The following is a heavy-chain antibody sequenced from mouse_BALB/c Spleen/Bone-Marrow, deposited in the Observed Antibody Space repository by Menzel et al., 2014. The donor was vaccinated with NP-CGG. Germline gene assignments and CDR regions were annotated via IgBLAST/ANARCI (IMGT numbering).Heavy chain of an antibody. Sequence: EVQLVESGGGLVQPGGSLRLSCATSGLTFTDYFMTWVRQPPGKALEWLGFIRNKANGYTTEYSASVKGRFTISRNNSQSILYLQMNTLRAEDSATYYCARGYYDDYWGQGTTLTVSS. CDR1: GLTFTDYF. J-gene: IGHJ2*01. D-gene: IGHD2-4*01. CDR2: IRNKANGYTT. V-gene: IGHV7-3*02. CDR3: ARGYYDDY.